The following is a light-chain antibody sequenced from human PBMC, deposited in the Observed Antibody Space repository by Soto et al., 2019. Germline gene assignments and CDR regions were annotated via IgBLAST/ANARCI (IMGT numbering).Light chain of an antibody. CDR3: SSYTSSSTLGVV. V-gene: IGLV2-14*01. Sequence: QSALTQPASVSGSPGQSITISCTGTSSDVGGYNYVSWYQQHPGKAPKLMIYEVSNRPSGVSNRFSGSKSGNTAFLTISGLQAEDEADYYCSSYTSSSTLGVVFGGGTQLTVL. J-gene: IGLJ2*01. CDR1: SSDVGGYNY. CDR2: EVS.